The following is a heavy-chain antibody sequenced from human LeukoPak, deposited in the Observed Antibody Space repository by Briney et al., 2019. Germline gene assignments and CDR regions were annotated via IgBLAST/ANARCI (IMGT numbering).Heavy chain of an antibody. D-gene: IGHD3-10*01. CDR1: GFTFSSYS. V-gene: IGHV3-21*01. CDR2: ISSSSSYI. CDR3: ASANFYGSGSYTY. J-gene: IGHJ4*02. Sequence: GGSLRLSCAASGFTFSSYSMNWVRQAPGKGLEWGSSISSSSSYIYYADSVKGRFTISRDNAKNSLYLQMNSLRAEDTAVYYCASANFYGSGSYTYWGQGTLVTVSS.